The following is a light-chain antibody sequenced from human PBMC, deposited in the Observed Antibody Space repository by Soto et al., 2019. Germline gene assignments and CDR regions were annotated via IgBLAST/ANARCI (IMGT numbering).Light chain of an antibody. CDR2: EVS. J-gene: IGLJ2*01. CDR1: SSDIGGYKY. Sequence: QSALTQPASVSWSPGQSITISCTGTSSDIGGYKYVSWYQQHPGIAPKLMIYEVSNRPSGVSNRFSGSKSGNTASLTISGLQAEDEADYYCCSYTRRSTRVFGGGTKVTVL. V-gene: IGLV2-14*01. CDR3: CSYTRRSTRV.